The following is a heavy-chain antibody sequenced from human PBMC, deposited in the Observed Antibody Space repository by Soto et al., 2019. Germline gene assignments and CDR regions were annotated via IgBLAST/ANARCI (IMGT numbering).Heavy chain of an antibody. CDR1: GYSFTTYW. Sequence: PGESLKISCKASGYSFTTYWIAWVRQMPGKGLEWMGIINPGDSDIRYSPSFQGQVTISADNSISTAYLQWSSLKASDTAMYYCERHEQFYYYYYGMDVSGQGTAVTVYS. J-gene: IGHJ6*02. D-gene: IGHD4-4*01. CDR2: INPGDSDI. CDR3: ERHEQFYYYYYGMDV. V-gene: IGHV5-51*01.